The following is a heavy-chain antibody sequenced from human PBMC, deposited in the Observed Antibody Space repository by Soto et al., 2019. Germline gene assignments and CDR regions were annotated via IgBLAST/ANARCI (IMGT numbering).Heavy chain of an antibody. CDR1: GFTFSNAW. V-gene: IGHV3-15*01. Sequence: GGSLRLSCGASGFTFSNAWISWVRQAPGKGLEWVGRIKIKTDGGTTDYAAPVKGRFTISRDDSKNTLYLQMNSLKTEDTAMYYCTTVSYYDTPSDYWGQGTLVTVSS. D-gene: IGHD3-22*01. CDR2: IKIKTDGGTT. J-gene: IGHJ4*02. CDR3: TTVSYYDTPSDY.